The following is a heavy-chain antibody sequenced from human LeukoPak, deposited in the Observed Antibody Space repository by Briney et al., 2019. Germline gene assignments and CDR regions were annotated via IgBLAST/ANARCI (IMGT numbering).Heavy chain of an antibody. CDR1: GGSISSYY. V-gene: IGHV4-4*07. D-gene: IGHD2-21*02. Sequence: SETLSLTCTASGGSISSYYWSWIRQPAGKGLEWIGRIYTSGSTNYNPSLKSRVTMSVDTSKNQFSLKLSSVTAADTAVYYCARARYCGGDCYLLGKRYYFDYWGQGTLVTVSS. CDR2: IYTSGST. CDR3: ARARYCGGDCYLLGKRYYFDY. J-gene: IGHJ4*02.